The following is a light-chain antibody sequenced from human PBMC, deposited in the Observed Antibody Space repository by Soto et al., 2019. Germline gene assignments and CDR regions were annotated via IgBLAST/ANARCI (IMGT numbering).Light chain of an antibody. CDR1: QSLSST. CDR3: QQRSTWPPIN. J-gene: IGKJ5*01. V-gene: IGKV3-15*01. CDR2: GAS. Sequence: MARKRSTERVAGKEGGSRSSRSSQSLSSTVAWYQQKPGQAPRLLIYGASTRATGTPARFSCSGSGTEFTLTICSLHSEDFAVYYCQQRSTWPPINFGQGTRLEIK.